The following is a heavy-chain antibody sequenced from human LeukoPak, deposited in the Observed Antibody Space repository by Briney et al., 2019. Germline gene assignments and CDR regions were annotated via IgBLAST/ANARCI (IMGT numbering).Heavy chain of an antibody. Sequence: ASVKVSCKASGYTFTSYGISWVRQAPGQGLEWMGWISAYNGNTNYAQKLQGRVTMTTDTSTSTAYMELRSLRSDDTAAYYCARDPGYSYGFGDAFDIWGQGTMVTVSS. D-gene: IGHD5-18*01. CDR3: ARDPGYSYGFGDAFDI. J-gene: IGHJ3*02. V-gene: IGHV1-18*01. CDR1: GYTFTSYG. CDR2: ISAYNGNT.